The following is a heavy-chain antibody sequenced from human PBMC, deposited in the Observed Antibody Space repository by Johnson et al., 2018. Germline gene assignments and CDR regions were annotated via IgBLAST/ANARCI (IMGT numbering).Heavy chain of an antibody. CDR2: ISHDGGST. V-gene: IGHV3-23*04. Sequence: VQLVQSGGGLVQPGGSLRLSCAASGFTFSSYALSWVRQAPGKGLEWVSGISHDGGSTYYADSVKGRFTISRDSSKHTVHLQMNSLRAEDTAIYYCAKPAFDDAFESWGQGTMVIVSS. J-gene: IGHJ3*02. D-gene: IGHD2-2*01. CDR3: AKPAFDDAFES. CDR1: GFTFSSYA.